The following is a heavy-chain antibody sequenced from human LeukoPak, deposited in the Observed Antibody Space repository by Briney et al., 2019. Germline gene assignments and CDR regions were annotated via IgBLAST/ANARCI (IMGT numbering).Heavy chain of an antibody. CDR1: GGSISSYY. D-gene: IGHD6-13*01. CDR3: ARERIAAAAEDY. J-gene: IGHJ4*02. Sequence: SETLSLTCTVSGGSISSYYWSWIRQPPGKGLEWIGYIYYSGSTNYNPSLKSRVTISVDTSKNQFSLKLSSVTAADTAVYYCARERIAAAAEDYWGQGTLVTVSP. CDR2: IYYSGST. V-gene: IGHV4-59*01.